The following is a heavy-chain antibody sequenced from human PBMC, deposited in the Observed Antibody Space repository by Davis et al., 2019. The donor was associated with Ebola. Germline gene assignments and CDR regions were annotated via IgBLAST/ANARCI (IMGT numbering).Heavy chain of an antibody. J-gene: IGHJ4*02. Sequence: GESLKISCAASGFTFSSYSMNWVRQAPGKGLEWVSYISSSSSTIYYADSVKGRYTISRDNAKNSLYLQMNSLRDEDTAVYYCARQQRLDYWGQGTLVTVSS. D-gene: IGHD6-25*01. CDR2: ISSSSSTI. CDR1: GFTFSSYS. V-gene: IGHV3-48*02. CDR3: ARQQRLDY.